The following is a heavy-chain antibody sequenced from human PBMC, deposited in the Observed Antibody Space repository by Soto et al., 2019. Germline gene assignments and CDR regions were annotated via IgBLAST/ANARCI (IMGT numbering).Heavy chain of an antibody. CDR2: IYHSGST. Sequence: QLQLQESGSGLVKPSQTLSLTCAVSGGSISSGGYSWSWIRQPPGKGLEWIGYIYHSGSTYYNPSLKNRVTISVDRSKNQFSLKLSSVTAADTAVYYCASLRSGWWVDYWGQGTLVTVSS. CDR1: GGSISSGGYS. CDR3: ASLRSGWWVDY. J-gene: IGHJ4*02. D-gene: IGHD6-19*01. V-gene: IGHV4-30-2*01.